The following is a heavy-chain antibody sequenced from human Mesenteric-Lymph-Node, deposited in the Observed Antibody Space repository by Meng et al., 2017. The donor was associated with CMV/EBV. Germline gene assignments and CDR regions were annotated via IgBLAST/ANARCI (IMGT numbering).Heavy chain of an antibody. J-gene: IGHJ6*02. D-gene: IGHD6-6*01. Sequence: SETLSLTCTVSGDSISSGSYYWGWIRQPPGKGLEWIGSIDYSGNTYYNPSLTSRVTMSVDTSKNQLSLKVSSMSAADTAVYYCARESTVRSLSPWDYYYGMDVWGQGTTVTV. V-gene: IGHV4-39*07. CDR3: ARESTVRSLSPWDYYYGMDV. CDR2: IDYSGNT. CDR1: GDSISSGSYY.